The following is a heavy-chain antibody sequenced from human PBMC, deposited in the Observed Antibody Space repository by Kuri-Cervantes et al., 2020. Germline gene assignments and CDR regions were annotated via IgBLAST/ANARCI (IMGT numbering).Heavy chain of an antibody. J-gene: IGHJ6*03. D-gene: IGHD2-2*01. Sequence: GESLKISCAASGFSVSSEYMSWVRQAPGKGLEWVSTIYRGGPTYYGDSVKGRFTISRDNAQNSLYLQMNSLRGEDTAVYYCARVGGYCSSTNCFGYYLDVWGKGTTVTVSS. CDR2: IYRGGPT. V-gene: IGHV3-53*01. CDR1: GFSVSSEY. CDR3: ARVGGYCSSTNCFGYYLDV.